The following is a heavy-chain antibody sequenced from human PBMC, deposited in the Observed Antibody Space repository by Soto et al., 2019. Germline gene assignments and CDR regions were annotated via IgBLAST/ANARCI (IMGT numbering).Heavy chain of an antibody. V-gene: IGHV3-30*03. CDR3: AMSYGWGYYYGMDV. J-gene: IGHJ6*02. Sequence: PGGSLRLSCAASGFTFSSYGMHWVRQAPGKGLEWVAVISYDGSNKYYADSVKGRFTISRDNSKNTLYLQMNSLRAEDTAVYYCAMSYGWGYYYGMDVWGQGTTVTVSS. CDR2: ISYDGSNK. CDR1: GFTFSSYG. D-gene: IGHD3-10*01.